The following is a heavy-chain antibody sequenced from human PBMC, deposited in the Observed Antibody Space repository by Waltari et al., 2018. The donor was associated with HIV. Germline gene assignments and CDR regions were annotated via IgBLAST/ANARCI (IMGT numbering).Heavy chain of an antibody. CDR3: AKLGAAFDF. V-gene: IGHV3-7*01. CDR1: GFTFRISW. D-gene: IGHD3-16*01. J-gene: IGHJ4*02. Sequence: EVQLVESGGGLVQPGGSLRLSCSASGFTFRISWMSWVRPAPGRGVEWVANIRQGGSETYYVDSVKGRFTISRDDAKNSLYLQLNSLRVEDTAVYYCAKLGAAFDFWGQGTLVTVSS. CDR2: IRQGGSET.